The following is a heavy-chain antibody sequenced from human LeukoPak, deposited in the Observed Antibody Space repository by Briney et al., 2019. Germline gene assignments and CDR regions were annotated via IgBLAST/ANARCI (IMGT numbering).Heavy chain of an antibody. D-gene: IGHD1-26*01. CDR3: AKPFIVGATGYYYYYMDV. V-gene: IGHV3-23*01. CDR1: GFTFGRYD. Sequence: GGSLRLSCAASGFTFGRYDMSWVRQAPGKGLEWVSAISGSGGTTHYVDSVKGRFTISRDNSKNTLYLQMNSLRVEDTAVYYCAKPFIVGATGYYYYYMDVWGKGTTVTVAS. J-gene: IGHJ6*03. CDR2: ISGSGGTT.